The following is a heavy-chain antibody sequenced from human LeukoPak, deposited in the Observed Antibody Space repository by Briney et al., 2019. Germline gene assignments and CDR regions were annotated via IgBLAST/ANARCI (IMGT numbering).Heavy chain of an antibody. CDR1: GFTFSSYS. V-gene: IGHV3-21*01. Sequence: GGSLRLSCAASGFTFSSYSMNWVRQAPAKGLEWVSSISSSSSYIYYADSVKGRFTISRDNAKNSLYLQMNSLRAEDTAVYYCARDVYYGSGSPRLDYWGQGTLVTVSS. D-gene: IGHD3-10*01. CDR3: ARDVYYGSGSPRLDY. CDR2: ISSSSSYI. J-gene: IGHJ4*02.